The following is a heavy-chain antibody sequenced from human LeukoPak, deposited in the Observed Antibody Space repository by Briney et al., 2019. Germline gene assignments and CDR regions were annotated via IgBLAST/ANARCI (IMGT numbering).Heavy chain of an antibody. CDR3: ARGVGGYDLLAYYYYYYMDV. CDR1: GFTVSSNY. D-gene: IGHD5-12*01. V-gene: IGHV3-53*01. Sequence: GGSLRLSCAASGFTVSSNYMSWVRQAPGKGLEWVSVIYSGGSTYYADSVKGRFTISRDSSKNTLCLQMNSLRAEDTAVYYCARGVGGYDLLAYYYYYYMDVWGKGTTVTVSS. J-gene: IGHJ6*03. CDR2: IYSGGST.